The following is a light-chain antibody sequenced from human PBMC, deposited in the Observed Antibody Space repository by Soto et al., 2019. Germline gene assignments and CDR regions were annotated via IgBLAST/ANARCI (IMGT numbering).Light chain of an antibody. J-gene: IGLJ1*01. CDR3: QVWDSNVLHHV. CDR2: DDS. CDR1: NIGSKS. V-gene: IGLV3-21*02. Sequence: SYELTQSPSVSVAPGQTARITCGGNNIGSKSVHWFQQRAGQAPVLVVFDDSDRPSGIPERFSGSKSETTATLTISGVEAGDEADYYCQVWDSNVLHHVFGTGTKLTVL.